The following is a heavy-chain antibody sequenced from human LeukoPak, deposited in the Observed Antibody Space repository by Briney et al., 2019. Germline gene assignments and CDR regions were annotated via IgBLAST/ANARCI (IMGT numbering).Heavy chain of an antibody. J-gene: IGHJ3*02. V-gene: IGHV1-2*02. CDR1: GYTFIDYY. CDR3: AREYYDSSGTKYAFDI. CDR2: IDPHSGGT. D-gene: IGHD3-22*01. Sequence: GASVKVSCKASGYTFIDYYIHWVRQAPGQGLEWMGCIDPHSGGTKYAQKLQGRVTMTRDTSISTAYMELTRLRSDGTAMFYCAREYYDSSGTKYAFDIWGQGTMVTVSS.